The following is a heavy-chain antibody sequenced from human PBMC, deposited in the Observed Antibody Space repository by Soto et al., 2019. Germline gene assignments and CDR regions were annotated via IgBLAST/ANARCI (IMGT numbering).Heavy chain of an antibody. Sequence: ETLSLTCAVYGGSFSSYYWSWIRQPPGKGLEWIGEINHSGSTNYNPSLKSRVTISVDTSKDQFSLKLSSVTAADTAVYYCARGPVFSSGWYDYYYGMDVWGQGTTVTVSS. CDR3: ARGPVFSSGWYDYYYGMDV. CDR1: GGSFSSYY. CDR2: INHSGST. V-gene: IGHV4-34*01. J-gene: IGHJ6*02. D-gene: IGHD6-19*01.